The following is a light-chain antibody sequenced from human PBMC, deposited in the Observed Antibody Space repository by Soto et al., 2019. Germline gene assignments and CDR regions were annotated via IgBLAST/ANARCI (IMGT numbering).Light chain of an antibody. V-gene: IGKV3-20*01. CDR3: QQYSSSPIT. CDR1: QSFSSTY. Sequence: EIVLTQSPGTLSLSPGERATLSCRASQSFSSTYLAWYQQKPGRAPRLLIYGASSRATGIPDRFSGGGSGTDFSLTISRLDPEDFAVYYCQQYSSSPITFGQGTRLEIK. J-gene: IGKJ5*01. CDR2: GAS.